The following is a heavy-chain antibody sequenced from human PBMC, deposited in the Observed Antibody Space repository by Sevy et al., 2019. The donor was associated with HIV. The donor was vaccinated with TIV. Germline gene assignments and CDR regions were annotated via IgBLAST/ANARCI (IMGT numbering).Heavy chain of an antibody. V-gene: IGHV3-48*03. J-gene: IGHJ4*02. CDR2: ITYSGSSI. Sequence: GGSLRLSCTASGFTFSSYEMNWVRQAPGKGLEWVSYITYSGSSIYYSDSVRGRFTVSRDNAKNSLYLQMKSLRAEDTAVYYCARDLPPSATTVAHFDYWGRGTLVTVSS. CDR3: ARDLPPSATTVAHFDY. CDR1: GFTFSSYE. D-gene: IGHD4-17*01.